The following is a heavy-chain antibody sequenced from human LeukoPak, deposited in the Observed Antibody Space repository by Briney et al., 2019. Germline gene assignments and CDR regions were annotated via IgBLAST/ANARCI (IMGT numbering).Heavy chain of an antibody. CDR3: VRRDNTGWNYFDH. CDR2: IYYSERT. V-gene: IGHV4-59*08. Sequence: PSETLSLICTVSGGSINSHYWSWIRQPPGKGLQWIGDIYYSERTNYNPSLRSRVTISVDTSKNQLSLKLTSVLAADTAMYYCVRRDNTGWNYFDHWGQGILVTVSS. CDR1: GGSINSHY. J-gene: IGHJ4*02. D-gene: IGHD6-19*01.